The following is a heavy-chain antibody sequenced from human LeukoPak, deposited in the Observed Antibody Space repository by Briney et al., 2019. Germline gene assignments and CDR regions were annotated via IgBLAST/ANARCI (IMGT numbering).Heavy chain of an antibody. CDR3: ARGEPSDNVDGYNVFDY. D-gene: IGHD5-24*01. V-gene: IGHV3-21*01. Sequence: PGGSLRLSCAASGFTFSSYSMNWVRQAPGKGLEWVSSISSSSRYIYYADSVKGRFTISGDNAKNSLYLQMNSLRAEDTAVYYCARGEPSDNVDGYNVFDYWGQGTLVTVSS. CDR1: GFTFSSYS. CDR2: ISSSSRYI. J-gene: IGHJ4*02.